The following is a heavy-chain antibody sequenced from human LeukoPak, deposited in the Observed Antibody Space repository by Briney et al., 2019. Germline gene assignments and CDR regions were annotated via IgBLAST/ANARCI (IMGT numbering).Heavy chain of an antibody. CDR3: AKSTPPPAYYYDSSGYYYVDAFDI. Sequence: PGGSLRLSCAASGFTFSSYGMHWVRQAPGKGLEWVAFIRYDGSNKYYADSVKGRFTISRDNSKNTLYLQMNSLRAEDTAVYYCAKSTPPPAYYYDSSGYYYVDAFDIWGQGTMVTVSS. D-gene: IGHD3-22*01. CDR2: IRYDGSNK. CDR1: GFTFSSYG. J-gene: IGHJ3*02. V-gene: IGHV3-30*02.